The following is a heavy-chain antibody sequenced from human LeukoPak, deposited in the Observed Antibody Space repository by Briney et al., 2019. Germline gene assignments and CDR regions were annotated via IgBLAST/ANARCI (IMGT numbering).Heavy chain of an antibody. D-gene: IGHD2-21*02. CDR1: GGSIGSYY. V-gene: IGHV4-59*01. CDR3: AREGDSYFDD. CDR2: IYYSGST. J-gene: IGHJ4*02. Sequence: PSETLSLTCTVSGGSIGSYYWSWIRQPPGKGLEWIGYIYYSGSTNYNPSLKSRVTISVDTSKNQFSLKLSSVTAADTAVYYCAREGDSYFDDWGQGTLVTVSS.